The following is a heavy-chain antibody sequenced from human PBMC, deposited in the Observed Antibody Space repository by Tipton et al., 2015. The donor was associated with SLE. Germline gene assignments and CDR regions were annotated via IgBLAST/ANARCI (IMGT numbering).Heavy chain of an antibody. J-gene: IGHJ4*02. V-gene: IGHV3-23*01. CDR2: IPSSGGST. Sequence: SLRLSCAASGFTFSSYAMNWVRQTPGKGLEWVSDIPSSGGSTYYADSVKGRFTISRDNSKNTLYLQMNNLRAEDTAIYYCAKAGDSTFSLDHWGQGTLVTVSS. D-gene: IGHD2-21*02. CDR1: GFTFSSYA. CDR3: AKAGDSTFSLDH.